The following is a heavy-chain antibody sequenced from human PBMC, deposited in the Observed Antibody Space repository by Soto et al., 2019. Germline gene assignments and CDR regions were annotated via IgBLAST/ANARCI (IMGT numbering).Heavy chain of an antibody. J-gene: IGHJ6*02. CDR1: GFTFSSYD. CDR2: IGTAGDT. D-gene: IGHD2-8*01. V-gene: IGHV3-13*01. CDR3: ARGRRDCTHGGCQLYYYYGMDV. Sequence: EVQLVESGGGLVQPGGSLRLSCAASGFTFSSYDMHWVRQATGKGLEWVSAIGTAGDTYYPGSVKGRFTISRENAKNCLYLQINSLRAGDTAVYYCARGRRDCTHGGCQLYYYYGMDVWGQGPTVTVSS.